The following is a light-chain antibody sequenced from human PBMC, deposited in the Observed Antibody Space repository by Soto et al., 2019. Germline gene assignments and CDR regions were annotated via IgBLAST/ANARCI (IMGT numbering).Light chain of an antibody. J-gene: IGKJ5*01. V-gene: IGKV3-20*01. CDR3: QQSYSTPSIT. CDR2: GAS. CDR1: QSVTDNY. Sequence: DIVLTQSPGPLSLSPGERATLSCRASQSVTDNYLAWYQQKPGQAPRLLIDGASSRATGVPDRLSGTGSGTDFTLTISSLQPEDFATYYCQQSYSTPSITFGQGTRLDIK.